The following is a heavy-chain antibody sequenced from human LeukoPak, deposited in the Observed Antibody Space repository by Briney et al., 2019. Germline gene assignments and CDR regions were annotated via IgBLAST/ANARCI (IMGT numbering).Heavy chain of an antibody. D-gene: IGHD6-19*01. CDR1: GFTFSSYA. J-gene: IGHJ4*02. CDR2: ISDGGGAT. Sequence: GGSVRLSCAASGFTFSSYAMTWVRQAPGKGLEWVSGISDGGGATYYADSVKCRFTLSRDNSKNTLYLQMNSLRADDTAVYYCAGAFSGSSPKFWGQGTLVTVSS. CDR3: AGAFSGSSPKF. V-gene: IGHV3-23*01.